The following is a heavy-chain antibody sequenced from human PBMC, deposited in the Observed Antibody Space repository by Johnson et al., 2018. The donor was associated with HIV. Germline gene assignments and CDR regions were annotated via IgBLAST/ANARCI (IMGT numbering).Heavy chain of an antibody. V-gene: IGHV3-30*02. D-gene: IGHD3-16*01. Sequence: QVQLVESGGGVVQPGRSLRLSCAASGFTFSSYGMHWVRQAPCKGLEWVAVIRYDGSNKYYADSEKGRFTISRDNSKNTLYLQMISLRAEDTAVYFCAKDEMQLGGLSHAFDIWGQGTKVTVSS. CDR3: AKDEMQLGGLSHAFDI. CDR2: IRYDGSNK. J-gene: IGHJ3*02. CDR1: GFTFSSYG.